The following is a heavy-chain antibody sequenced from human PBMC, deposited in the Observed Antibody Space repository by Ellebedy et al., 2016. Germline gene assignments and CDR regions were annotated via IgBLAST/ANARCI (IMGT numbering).Heavy chain of an antibody. J-gene: IGHJ4*02. V-gene: IGHV1-3*01. CDR1: GYTFTSYA. Sequence: ASVKVSCKASGYTFTSYAMHWVRQAPGQRLEWMGWINAGNGNTKYSQKLQGRVTMTTDTSTSTAYMELRSLRSDDTAVYYCARVGYDSSGYYWGDYWGQGTLVTVSS. CDR3: ARVGYDSSGYYWGDY. CDR2: INAGNGNT. D-gene: IGHD3-22*01.